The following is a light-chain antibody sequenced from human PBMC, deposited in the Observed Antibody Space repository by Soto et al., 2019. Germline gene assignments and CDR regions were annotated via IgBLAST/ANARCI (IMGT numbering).Light chain of an antibody. J-gene: IGKJ5*01. CDR1: QSVNSNY. CDR2: GAS. V-gene: IGKV3-20*01. CDR3: QQYSISPIT. Sequence: EIMLTQSPGTLSLSPGERATLSCRASQSVNSNYLAWYQHKPGQRPRFLIYGASRRATGIPDRFSGSGTGTDFTLTISRVEPEDVAVYYCQQYSISPITFGQGTLLEVK.